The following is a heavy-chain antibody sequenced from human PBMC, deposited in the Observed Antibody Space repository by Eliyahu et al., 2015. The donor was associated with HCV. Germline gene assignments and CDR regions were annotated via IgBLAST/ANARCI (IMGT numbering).Heavy chain of an antibody. J-gene: IGHJ4*02. CDR1: GFSLSTSGVG. CDR2: IYWDDDK. Sequence: QITLKESGPTLVKPTQTLTLTCTFSGFSLSTSGVGVGWIRQPPGKALEWLALIYWDDDKRYSPSLKSRLTITKDTSKNQVVLTMTNMDPVDTATYYCAHRPSHKLLWFGDQYYFDYWGQGTLVTVSS. V-gene: IGHV2-5*02. D-gene: IGHD3-10*01. CDR3: AHRPSHKLLWFGDQYYFDY.